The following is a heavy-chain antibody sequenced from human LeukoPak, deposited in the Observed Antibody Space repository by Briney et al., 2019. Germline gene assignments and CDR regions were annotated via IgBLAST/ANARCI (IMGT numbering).Heavy chain of an antibody. V-gene: IGHV3-30*18. CDR3: AKDQEWLTSYYYYGMDV. CDR2: ISYDGSNK. Sequence: GGSLRLSCAASGFTFSSYGMRWVRQAPGKGLEWVAVISYDGSNKYYADSVKGRFTISRDNSKNTLYLQMNSLRAEDTAVYYCAKDQEWLTSYYYYGMDVWGQGTTVTVSS. CDR1: GFTFSSYG. J-gene: IGHJ6*02. D-gene: IGHD6-19*01.